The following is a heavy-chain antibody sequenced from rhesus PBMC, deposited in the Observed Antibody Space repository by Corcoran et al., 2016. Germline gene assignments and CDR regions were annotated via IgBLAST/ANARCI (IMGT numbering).Heavy chain of an antibody. CDR2: IHGSGSST. J-gene: IGHJ1*01. CDR1: GGSISSSY. Sequence: QVQLQESGPGLVKPSETLSVTCAASGGSISSSYWSWIRQAPGKGPEWIGYIHGSGSSTNYNPPLKSRVRLAGDTAKTQLSGKLRCVTAAETAVYYCASAPLYCSGIYCYARYFASWGQGALGTVSS. D-gene: IGHD2-27*01. CDR3: ASAPLYCSGIYCYARYFAS. V-gene: IGHV4-169*02.